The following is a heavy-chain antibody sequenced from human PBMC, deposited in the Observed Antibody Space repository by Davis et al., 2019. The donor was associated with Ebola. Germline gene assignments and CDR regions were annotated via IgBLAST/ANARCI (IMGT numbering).Heavy chain of an antibody. V-gene: IGHV4-34*01. CDR1: GGSFSGYY. CDR3: ARLGRDYYGSGNDY. D-gene: IGHD3-10*01. CDR2: INHSGST. J-gene: IGHJ4*02. Sequence: MPSETLSLTCAVYGGSFSGYYWSWIRQPPGKGLEWIGDINHSGSTNYNPSLKSRVTISVDTSKNQFSLNLSSVTAADTAVYYCARLGRDYYGSGNDYWGQGTLVTVSS.